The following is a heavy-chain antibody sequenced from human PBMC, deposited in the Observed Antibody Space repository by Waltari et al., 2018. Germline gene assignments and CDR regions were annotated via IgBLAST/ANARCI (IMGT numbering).Heavy chain of an antibody. Sequence: EMQLVESGGALVQPGGSLRLSCAASGFPFSTYTMNWVRQAPGKGLEWVEVMTAMGLMDYGNSVKGRFIISRDNSKNTLYLEMYRLRVEDTARYYCAKDEGARLAPTFGMDAWGQGTTVIVSS. CDR1: GFPFSTYT. CDR3: AKDEGARLAPTFGMDA. CDR2: MTAMGLM. J-gene: IGHJ6*02. D-gene: IGHD1-1*01. V-gene: IGHV3-23*04.